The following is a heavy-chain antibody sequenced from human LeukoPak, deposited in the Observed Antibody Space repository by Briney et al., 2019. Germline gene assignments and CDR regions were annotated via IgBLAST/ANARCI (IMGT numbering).Heavy chain of an antibody. J-gene: IGHJ4*02. CDR3: ARELPREVTLDY. V-gene: IGHV3-74*01. CDR2: INTDGART. D-gene: IGHD2-21*02. Sequence: PGGSLRLSCAASGFSFISYEMQWVRQAPGKGLVWVSRINTDGARTSYADSVKGRFTISRDNAKNTLYLQMSSLRAEDTAKYYCARELPREVTLDYWGQGTLVTVSS. CDR1: GFSFISYE.